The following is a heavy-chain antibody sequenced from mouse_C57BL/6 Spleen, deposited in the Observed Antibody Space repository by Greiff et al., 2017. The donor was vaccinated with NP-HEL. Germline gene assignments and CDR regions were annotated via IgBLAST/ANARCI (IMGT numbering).Heavy chain of an antibody. Sequence: QVQLQQSGAELVRPGSSVKLSCKASGYTFTSYWMDWVKQRPGQGLEWIGNIYPSDSETHYNQKFKDKATLTVDKSSSTAYMQLSSLTSEDSAVYYCARRGGYSYFDYWGQGTTLTVSS. CDR2: IYPSDSET. CDR1: GYTFTSYW. J-gene: IGHJ2*01. V-gene: IGHV1-61*01. CDR3: ARRGGYSYFDY.